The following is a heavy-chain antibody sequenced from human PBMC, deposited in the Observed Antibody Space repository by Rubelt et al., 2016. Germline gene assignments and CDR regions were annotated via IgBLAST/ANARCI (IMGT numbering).Heavy chain of an antibody. J-gene: IGHJ4*02. V-gene: IGHV4-59*01. CDR3: ASFSSSSSFDY. CDR1: GGSISSYY. CDR2: IYYSGST. Sequence: QVQLQESGPGLVKPSETLSLTCTVSGGSISSYYWSWIRQPPGKGLEWIGYIYYSGSTNYNTALKMRVTISVDTSNTQFSLKLSSVTAADTAVYYCASFSSSSSFDYWGQGTLVTVSS. D-gene: IGHD6-6*01.